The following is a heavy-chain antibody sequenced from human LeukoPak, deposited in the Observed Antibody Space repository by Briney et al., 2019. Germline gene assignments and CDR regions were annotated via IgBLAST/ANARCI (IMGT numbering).Heavy chain of an antibody. J-gene: IGHJ6*03. CDR3: ARPRSSSYLVYMDV. D-gene: IGHD6-6*01. V-gene: IGHV3-20*04. Sequence: RPGGSLRLSCAASGFTFDDYGMSWVRQAPGKGLEWVSGINWNGGSTGYADSVKGRFTISRDNAKNSLYLQMNSLRAEDTALYYCARPRSSSYLVYMDVWGKGTTVTISS. CDR1: GFTFDDYG. CDR2: INWNGGST.